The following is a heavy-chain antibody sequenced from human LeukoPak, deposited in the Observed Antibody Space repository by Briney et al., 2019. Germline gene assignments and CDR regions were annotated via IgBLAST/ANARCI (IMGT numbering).Heavy chain of an antibody. Sequence: GESLKISCKGSGYSFTSYWIGWVRQMPGKGLEWMGVIYPGEADTRYSPSFQGQVTTSADKSISTAYLQWSSLKASDTAMYYCARVSSSWYVTYYSDYWGQGTLVTVSS. CDR3: ARVSSSWYVTYYSDY. V-gene: IGHV5-51*01. D-gene: IGHD6-13*01. CDR2: IYPGEADT. J-gene: IGHJ4*02. CDR1: GYSFTSYW.